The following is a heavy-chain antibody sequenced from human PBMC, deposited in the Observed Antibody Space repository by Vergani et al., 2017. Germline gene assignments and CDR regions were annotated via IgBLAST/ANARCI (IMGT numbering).Heavy chain of an antibody. J-gene: IGHJ6*02. CDR2: IIPIFGTA. D-gene: IGHD4-17*01. Sequence: VQLVQSGAEVKKPGSSVKVSCKASGGTFSSYAISWVRQAPGQGLEWMGRIIPIFGTANYAQKFQGRVTITADESTSTAYMELSSLRSEDTAVYYCARDAVYGSYYYYYGMDVWGQGTTVTVSS. CDR1: GGTFSSYA. CDR3: ARDAVYGSYYYYYGMDV. V-gene: IGHV1-69*18.